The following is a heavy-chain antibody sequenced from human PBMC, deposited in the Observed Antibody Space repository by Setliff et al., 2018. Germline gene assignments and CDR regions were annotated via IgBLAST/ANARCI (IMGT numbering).Heavy chain of an antibody. Sequence: SETLSLPCAVYGGSFSGYYWSWTRQPPGKGLEWIGEINHSGSTNYNPSLKSRVTISVDTSKNQFSLKLSSVTAADTAVYYCARVRRVVIAYYYYMDVWGKGTTVTVSS. CDR2: INHSGST. J-gene: IGHJ6*03. D-gene: IGHD2-21*01. CDR3: ARVRRVVIAYYYYMDV. CDR1: GGSFSGYY. V-gene: IGHV4-34*01.